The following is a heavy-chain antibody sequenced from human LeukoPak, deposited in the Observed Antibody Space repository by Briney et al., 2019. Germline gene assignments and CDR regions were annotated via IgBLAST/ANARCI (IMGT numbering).Heavy chain of an antibody. J-gene: IGHJ5*02. D-gene: IGHD6-13*01. Sequence: ASVNVSCKASRYTFTSYGISWVRQAPGQELDWMGWISAYNGNTNYAQKLKGRVNMTTDTSTSTAYMELRSLRSDATAVYYCARDPSSRQLVQGGQNWFDPWGQGKLVTVSS. CDR1: RYTFTSYG. CDR2: ISAYNGNT. V-gene: IGHV1-18*01. CDR3: ARDPSSRQLVQGGQNWFDP.